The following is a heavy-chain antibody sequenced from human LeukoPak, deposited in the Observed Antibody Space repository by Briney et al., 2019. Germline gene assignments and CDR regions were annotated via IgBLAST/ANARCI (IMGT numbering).Heavy chain of an antibody. CDR1: GFTFSSYS. CDR2: ISSSSSTI. J-gene: IGHJ4*02. Sequence: GGSLRLSCAASGFTFSSYSMNWVRKAPGKGLEWVSYISSSSSTIYYADSVKGRFTISRGNAKNSLYLQMNSLRAEDTAVYYCARETPDIVVVPAANFDYWGQGTLVTVSS. V-gene: IGHV3-48*01. D-gene: IGHD2-2*01. CDR3: ARETPDIVVVPAANFDY.